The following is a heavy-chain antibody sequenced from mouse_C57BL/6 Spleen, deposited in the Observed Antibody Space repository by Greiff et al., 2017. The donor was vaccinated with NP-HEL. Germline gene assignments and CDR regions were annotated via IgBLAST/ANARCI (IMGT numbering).Heavy chain of an antibody. V-gene: IGHV1-74*01. D-gene: IGHD1-1*01. CDR1: GYTFTSYW. Sequence: QVQLQQPGAELVKPGASVKVSCKASGYTFTSYWMHWVKQRPGQGLEWIGRIHPSDSDTNYNQKFKGKATLTVDKSSSTAYMQLSSLTTEDSAVYYCSIDPHYYGSSPLSWWAQGTLVTVSA. CDR3: SIDPHYYGSSPLSW. J-gene: IGHJ3*02. CDR2: IHPSDSDT.